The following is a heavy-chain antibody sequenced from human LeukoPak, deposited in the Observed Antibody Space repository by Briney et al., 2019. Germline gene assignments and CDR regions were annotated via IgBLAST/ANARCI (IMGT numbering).Heavy chain of an antibody. CDR1: GFTFSTYS. CDR2: ITSSSSTI. V-gene: IGHV3-48*01. Sequence: GGSLRLSCADSGFTFSTYSMNWVRQAPGKGLEWVSYITSSSSTIYYADSVRGRFTISRDNAKNSLYLQMNSLRAEDTALYYASGHGSSSYWGQGTLVAVSS. J-gene: IGHJ4*02. CDR3: SGHGSSSY. D-gene: IGHD6-13*01.